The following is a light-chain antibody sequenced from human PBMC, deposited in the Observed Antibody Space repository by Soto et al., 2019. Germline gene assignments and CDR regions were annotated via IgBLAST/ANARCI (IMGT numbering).Light chain of an antibody. V-gene: IGKV3-20*01. CDR3: QFYGSSLIT. CDR1: QSVNSNY. Sequence: EIVLMQSPGTLSLSPGEGATLSCRASQSVNSNYLAWYQQKPGQSPRLLIYGVYSRATGTPDRFSGSGSGTDFTLTISRLEPEDSAVYYCQFYGSSLITFGQGTRLEIK. CDR2: GVY. J-gene: IGKJ5*01.